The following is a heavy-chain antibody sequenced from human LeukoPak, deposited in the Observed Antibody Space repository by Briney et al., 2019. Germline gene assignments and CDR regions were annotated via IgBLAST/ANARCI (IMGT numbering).Heavy chain of an antibody. CDR1: GGSISSGDYY. D-gene: IGHD4-23*01. Sequence: SETLSLTCTVSGGSISSGDYYWSWIRQPPGKGLEWIGYIYYSGSTYYNPSLKSRVTISVGTSKNQLSLKLSSVTAADTAVYYCAREVSRWPYYFDYWGQGTLVTVSS. J-gene: IGHJ4*02. V-gene: IGHV4-30-4*01. CDR2: IYYSGST. CDR3: AREVSRWPYYFDY.